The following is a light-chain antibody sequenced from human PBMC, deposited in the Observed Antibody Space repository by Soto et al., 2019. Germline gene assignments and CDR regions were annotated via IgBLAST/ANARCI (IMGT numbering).Light chain of an antibody. Sequence: DIPMTQSPSSLSASVGDRVTITCQASQDISNYLNWYQQKPGKAPKLLIYDASNLETVVPSRFSGSGSGIDFTFTISSLQPEDIATYYCQQYDNLPPSITFGKGTRLEIK. CDR2: DAS. CDR1: QDISNY. V-gene: IGKV1-33*01. J-gene: IGKJ5*01. CDR3: QQYDNLPPSIT.